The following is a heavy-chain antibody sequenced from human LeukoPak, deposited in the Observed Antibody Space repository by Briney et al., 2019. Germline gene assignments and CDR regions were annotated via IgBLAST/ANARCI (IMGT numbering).Heavy chain of an antibody. CDR3: ARGVASAPRSAFDI. CDR1: GGTFSSYA. V-gene: IGHV1-69*13. J-gene: IGHJ3*02. CDR2: IIPIFGTA. D-gene: IGHD6-13*01. Sequence: GASVKVSCKASGGTFSSYAISWVRQAPGQGLEWMGGIIPIFGTANYAQKFQGRVTITADESTSTAYMELSSLRSEDTAVYYCARGVASAPRSAFDIWGQGTMVIVSS.